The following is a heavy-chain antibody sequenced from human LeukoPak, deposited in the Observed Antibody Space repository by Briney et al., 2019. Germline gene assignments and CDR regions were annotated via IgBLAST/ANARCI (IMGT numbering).Heavy chain of an antibody. CDR1: GFTFSDYW. Sequence: GGSLRLSCAASGFTFSDYWMTWVRQASGKGLEWVANIEDDGSEKYYVESVKGRFTISRDNAKNSLYLQMNSLRAEDTAIYYCTRGLWSFDYWGQGTLVTVSS. CDR3: TRGLWSFDY. J-gene: IGHJ4*02. CDR2: IEDDGSEK. D-gene: IGHD3-10*01. V-gene: IGHV3-7*04.